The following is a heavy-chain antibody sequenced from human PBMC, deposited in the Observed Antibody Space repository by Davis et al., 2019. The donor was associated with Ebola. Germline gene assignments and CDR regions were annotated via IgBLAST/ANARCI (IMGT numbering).Heavy chain of an antibody. CDR1: GFTFSSYA. J-gene: IGHJ4*02. V-gene: IGHV3-23*01. Sequence: GESLKISCAASGFTFSSYAMSWVRQAPGKGLEWVSAISGSGGSTYYADSVKGRFTISRDNSKNTLYLQMNSLRAEDTAVYYCARAPMVQHWGQGTLVTVSS. CDR3: ARAPMVQH. CDR2: ISGSGGST. D-gene: IGHD4/OR15-4a*01.